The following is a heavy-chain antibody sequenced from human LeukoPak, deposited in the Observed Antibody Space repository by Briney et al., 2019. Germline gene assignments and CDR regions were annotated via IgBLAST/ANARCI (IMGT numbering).Heavy chain of an antibody. J-gene: IGHJ6*03. V-gene: IGHV1-69*13. D-gene: IGHD4-17*01. CDR3: AHPAHGDYPPNYYYYMDV. CDR1: GDTFTSYA. Sequence: ASVKVSCKASGDTFTSYAISWVRQAPGQGLEWMGWIIPIFGTANYAQKFQGRVTMTADESTSTAYMELSSLRSEDTAVYYCAHPAHGDYPPNYYYYMDVWGKGTTVTVSS. CDR2: IIPIFGTA.